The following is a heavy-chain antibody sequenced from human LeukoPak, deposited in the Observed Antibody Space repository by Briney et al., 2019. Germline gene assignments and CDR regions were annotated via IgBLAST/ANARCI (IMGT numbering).Heavy chain of an antibody. Sequence: PGGSLRLSCAASGFTFSGKWMHWVRQAPGKGLVWVSRIKGDGSSTTYADSVKGRFTISRDNAKNTLHLQMDSLRAEDTAVYYCARSDWLDSWGQGTLVIVSS. CDR2: IKGDGSST. CDR3: ARSDWLDS. V-gene: IGHV3-74*03. CDR1: GFTFSGKW. J-gene: IGHJ5*01.